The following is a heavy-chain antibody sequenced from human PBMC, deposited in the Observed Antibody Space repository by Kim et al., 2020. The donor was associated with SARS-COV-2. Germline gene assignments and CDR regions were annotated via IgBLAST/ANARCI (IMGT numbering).Heavy chain of an antibody. J-gene: IGHJ4*02. Sequence: SETLSLTCAVYGGSFSGYYWSWIRQPPGKGLEWIGEINHSGSTNYNPSLKSRVTISVDTSKNQFSLKLSSVTAADTAVYYCARRMYYYDSSGYLSHFDYWGQGTLVTVSS. V-gene: IGHV4-34*01. D-gene: IGHD3-22*01. CDR3: ARRMYYYDSSGYLSHFDY. CDR1: GGSFSGYY. CDR2: INHSGST.